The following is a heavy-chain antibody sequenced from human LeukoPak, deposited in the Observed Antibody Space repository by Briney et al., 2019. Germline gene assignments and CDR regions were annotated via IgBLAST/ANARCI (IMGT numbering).Heavy chain of an antibody. Sequence: GGSLRLSCAASGFTFSDYYMSWIRQAPGKGLEWISYISTSGSTIFYADSVKGRFTISKDNAKNTVYLQMNNLRAEDTAVYYCVSFYETYWGRGTLVTVSS. CDR1: GFTFSDYY. V-gene: IGHV3-11*04. D-gene: IGHD2-2*01. J-gene: IGHJ4*02. CDR3: VSFYETY. CDR2: ISTSGSTI.